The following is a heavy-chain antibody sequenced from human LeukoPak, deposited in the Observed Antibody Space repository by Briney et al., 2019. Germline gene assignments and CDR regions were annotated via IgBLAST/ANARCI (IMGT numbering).Heavy chain of an antibody. CDR3: ASGSCGGGRCYLHPEY. V-gene: IGHV3-30*03. J-gene: IGHJ4*02. CDR2: ISYDGSDK. D-gene: IGHD2-15*01. Sequence: GGSLRLSCAASGFTFSSYAMHWVRQAPGKGLEWAAVISYDGSDKYYAASVKGRFTISRDNSKNTVYLQMNSLRAEDTAVYYCASGSCGGGRCYLHPEYWGQGTLVTVSS. CDR1: GFTFSSYA.